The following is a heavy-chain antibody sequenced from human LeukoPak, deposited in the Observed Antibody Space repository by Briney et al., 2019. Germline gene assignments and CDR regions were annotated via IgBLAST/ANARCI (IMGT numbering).Heavy chain of an antibody. V-gene: IGHV4-34*01. J-gene: IGHJ5*02. CDR3: ARVGYCSSTSCYNWFDP. CDR2: INHSGST. Sequence: ASETLSLTCAVYGGSFSGYYWSWIRQPPGKGLEWIGEINHSGSTNYNPSLKSRVTISVDTSKNQFSLKLSSVTAADTAVYYRARVGYCSSTSCYNWFDPWGQGTLVTVSS. CDR1: GGSFSGYY. D-gene: IGHD2-2*01.